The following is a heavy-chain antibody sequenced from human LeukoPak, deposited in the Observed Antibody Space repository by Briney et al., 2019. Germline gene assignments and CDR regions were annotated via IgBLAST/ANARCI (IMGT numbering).Heavy chain of an antibody. V-gene: IGHV5-51*01. CDR3: ARLPRGVSYYYYGMDV. J-gene: IGHJ6*02. CDR1: GYSFTIYW. D-gene: IGHD3-10*01. Sequence: GESLKISCKGSGYSFTIYWIGWVRQMPGKGLEWMGIIYPGDSDTRYSPSFQGQITISAGKSISTAYLQWSSLKASDTAMYYCARLPRGVSYYYYGMDVWGQGTTVTVSS. CDR2: IYPGDSDT.